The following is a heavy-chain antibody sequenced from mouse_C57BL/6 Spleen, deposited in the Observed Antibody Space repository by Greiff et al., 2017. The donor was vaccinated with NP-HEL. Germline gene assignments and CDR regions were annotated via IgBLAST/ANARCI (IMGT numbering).Heavy chain of an antibody. CDR2: INPSNGGT. D-gene: IGHD4-1*01. V-gene: IGHV1-53*01. CDR3: ARSTGKMDY. CDR1: GSTFTSTW. J-gene: IGHJ4*01. Sequence: QVQLQQPGTELVKPGASVNLSGRASGSTFTSTWRPWVKQRPGQGLEWIGNINPSNGGTNYNEKFKSRATLTVDKSSSTAYMQLSSLTSEDSAVYYCARSTGKMDYWGQGTSVTVSS.